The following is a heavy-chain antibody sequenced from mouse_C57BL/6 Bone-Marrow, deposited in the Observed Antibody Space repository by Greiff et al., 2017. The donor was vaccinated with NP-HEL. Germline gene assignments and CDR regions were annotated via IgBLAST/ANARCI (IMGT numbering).Heavy chain of an antibody. Sequence: EVKLMESGGGLVKPGGSLKLSCAASGFTFSSYAMSWVRQTPEKRLEWVATISDGGSYTYYPDNVKGRFTISRDNAKNNLYLQMSHLKSEDTAMYYCAEDDYGAYWGQGTLVTVSA. J-gene: IGHJ3*01. CDR2: ISDGGSYT. D-gene: IGHD2-4*01. CDR3: AEDDYGAY. V-gene: IGHV5-4*03. CDR1: GFTFSSYA.